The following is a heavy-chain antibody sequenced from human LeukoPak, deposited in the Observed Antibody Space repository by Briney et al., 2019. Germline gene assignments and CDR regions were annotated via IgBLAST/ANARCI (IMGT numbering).Heavy chain of an antibody. CDR1: GFIFSTYA. CDR3: ARPPEGVYAAEYFQH. V-gene: IGHV3-23*01. D-gene: IGHD2-8*01. J-gene: IGHJ1*01. Sequence: PGGSLRLSCAASGFIFSTYAMSWVRQVPGMGLEWVSAISSSGRGGITYYADSVKGRFTISRDNSKNTVYLQMNSLTAEDTAVYYCARPPEGVYAAEYFQHWGQGALVTVSS. CDR2: ISSSGRGGIT.